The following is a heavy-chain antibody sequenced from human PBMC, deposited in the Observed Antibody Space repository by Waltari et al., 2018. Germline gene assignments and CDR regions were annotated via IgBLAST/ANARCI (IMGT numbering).Heavy chain of an antibody. CDR2: IYYSGST. CDR1: GGSISSSSYY. D-gene: IGHD5-12*01. CDR3: ARSRDGYNFVGSYFDY. Sequence: QLQLQESGPGLVKPSETLSLTCTVSGGSISSSSYYWGWIRQPPGKGLEWIGSIYYSGSTYYNPSLKSRVTISVDTSKNQFSLKLSSVTAADTAVYYCARSRDGYNFVGSYFDYWGQGTLVTVSS. J-gene: IGHJ4*02. V-gene: IGHV4-39*01.